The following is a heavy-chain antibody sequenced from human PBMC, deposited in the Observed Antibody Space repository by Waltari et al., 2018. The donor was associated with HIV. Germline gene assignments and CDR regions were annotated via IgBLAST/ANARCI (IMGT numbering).Heavy chain of an antibody. CDR2: INPNSGNT. Sequence: QVQLVQSGAEVKKPGASVKVSCQASGYTFPASSMHWVRQAPGQGLEWLGWINPNSGNTIYAQNFQGRVSMTRDTSIRTAYMELSRLRSDDTAVYYCARDLIFYYDTSDYYPFDYWGQGTLVTVSS. CDR1: GYTFPASS. D-gene: IGHD3-22*01. CDR3: ARDLIFYYDTSDYYPFDY. V-gene: IGHV1-2*02. J-gene: IGHJ4*02.